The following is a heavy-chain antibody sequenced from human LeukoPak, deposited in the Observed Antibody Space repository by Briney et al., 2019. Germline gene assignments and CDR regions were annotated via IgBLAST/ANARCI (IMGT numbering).Heavy chain of an antibody. J-gene: IGHJ4*02. CDR3: ARGDCTTTRCSTSPFDY. D-gene: IGHD2-2*02. CDR1: GFTVSSNH. Sequence: PGGSLRLSCAASGFTVSSNHMSWVRRAPGKGLEWVSEIYSDGSTYSADSVKGRFTISRDNSKNTLFLQMNSLRAEDTAVYYCARGDCTTTRCSTSPFDYWGREPWSPSP. V-gene: IGHV3-53*01. CDR2: IYSDGST.